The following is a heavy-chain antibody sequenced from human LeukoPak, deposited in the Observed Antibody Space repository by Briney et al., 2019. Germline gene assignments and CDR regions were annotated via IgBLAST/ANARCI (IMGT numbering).Heavy chain of an antibody. J-gene: IGHJ4*02. D-gene: IGHD3-22*01. CDR2: VSSSGSTI. CDR3: ARASYYDSSGYLAENFDY. V-gene: IGHV3-11*04. Sequence: GGSLRLSCAASGFTFSDYYMSWIRQAPGKGLEWVSYVSSSGSTIYYADSVKGRFTISRDNAKTSLYLQMNSLRDEDTAVYYCARASYYDSSGYLAENFDYWGQGTLVTVSS. CDR1: GFTFSDYY.